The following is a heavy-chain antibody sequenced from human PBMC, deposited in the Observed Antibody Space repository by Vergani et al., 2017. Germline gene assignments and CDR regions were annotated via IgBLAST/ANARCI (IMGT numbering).Heavy chain of an antibody. Sequence: EVQLVESGGGLVQPGGSLRLSCAASGFMFSNYWMNWVRQAPGKGLEWVANIKQDGSEKYYVDSVRGRFTISRDNAKNSLYLQMDSLRPEDTAHYYCAKGQQLVFFSVDVWGIGTSVTVTA. CDR3: AKGQQLVFFSVDV. CDR1: GFMFSNYW. J-gene: IGHJ6*04. V-gene: IGHV3-7*03. D-gene: IGHD6-13*01. CDR2: IKQDGSEK.